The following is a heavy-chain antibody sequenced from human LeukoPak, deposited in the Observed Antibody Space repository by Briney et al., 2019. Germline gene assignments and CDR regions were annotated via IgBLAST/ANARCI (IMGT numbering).Heavy chain of an antibody. Sequence: PGGSLRLSCAASGFTFSNTWMSWVRQAPGKGLEWVGRIRGRPDGGTAEYAAPVEGRFSMSRDDSKDTLYLQMNSLKIEDTAVYYCTRYLGAYAQWGQGTLVTVSS. CDR2: IRGRPDGGTA. V-gene: IGHV3-15*01. J-gene: IGHJ4*02. D-gene: IGHD1-26*01. CDR3: TRYLGAYAQ. CDR1: GFTFSNTW.